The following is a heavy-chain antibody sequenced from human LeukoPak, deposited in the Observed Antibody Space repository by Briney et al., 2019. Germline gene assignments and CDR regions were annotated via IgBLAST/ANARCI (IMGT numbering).Heavy chain of an antibody. J-gene: IGHJ4*02. CDR3: AKPGDGCSGGSCYYFDY. Sequence: GGSLRLYCAASGFTFSSYAMSWARQAPGKGLEWISGISGSGGNTYYADSVKGRFTISRDISKNTLYPQMNSLRGEDTAVYYCAKPGDGCSGGSCYYFDYWGQGTLVTVSS. CDR2: ISGSGGNT. CDR1: GFTFSSYA. D-gene: IGHD2-15*01. V-gene: IGHV3-23*01.